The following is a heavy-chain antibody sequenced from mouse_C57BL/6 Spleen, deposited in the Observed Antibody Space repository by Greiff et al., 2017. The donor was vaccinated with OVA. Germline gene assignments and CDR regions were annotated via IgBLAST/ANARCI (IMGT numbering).Heavy chain of an antibody. J-gene: IGHJ4*01. CDR2: IYPYTGVS. Sequence: EVKLQESGPEMVKPGASVKISCKASGYSFTGYYMHWVKQSHGNILDWIGYIYPYTGVSSYNQKFKGKATLTVDKSSSTAYMELRSLTSEDSAVYYCARWDGNQGYAMDYWGQGTSVTVSS. CDR3: ARWDGNQGYAMDY. V-gene: IGHV1-31*01. CDR1: GYSFTGYY. D-gene: IGHD2-1*01.